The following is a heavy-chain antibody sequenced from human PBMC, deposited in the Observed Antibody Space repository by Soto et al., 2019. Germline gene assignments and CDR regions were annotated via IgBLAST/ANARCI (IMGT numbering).Heavy chain of an antibody. V-gene: IGHV3-64D*06. CDR2: ITSNGEIT. J-gene: IGHJ3*01. CDR3: VKDRAVGRSWNDAFDV. D-gene: IGHD6-13*01. CDR1: GFTFNSNY. Sequence: HPGGSLRLSCSASGFTFNSNYMHWVRRTPGEGLEFVSMITSNGEITYYADSVKGRFTISRDNSKNTLYLQMSSLRPEDTGVYYCVKDRAVGRSWNDAFDVWGHGTMVTVSS.